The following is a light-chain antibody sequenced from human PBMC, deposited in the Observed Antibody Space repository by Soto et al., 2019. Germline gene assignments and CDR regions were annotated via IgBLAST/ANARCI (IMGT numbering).Light chain of an antibody. V-gene: IGLV2-8*01. CDR1: SSDVGAYKY. Sequence: QSARTQPPSASGSPGQSVTISCTGTSSDVGAYKYVSWYQQYPGKAPKLMIYEDTKRPSGVPDRFSGSKSGNTASLTVSGLQAEDEADYYCTSYVGNDIWVFGGGTKVTVL. CDR3: TSYVGNDIWV. J-gene: IGLJ3*02. CDR2: EDT.